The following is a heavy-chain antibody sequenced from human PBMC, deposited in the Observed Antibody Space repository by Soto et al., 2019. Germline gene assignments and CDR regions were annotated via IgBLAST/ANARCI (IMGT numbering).Heavy chain of an antibody. J-gene: IGHJ6*02. CDR2: ISAYNGNT. V-gene: IGHV1-18*01. CDR3: ARDWGDCSGGSCYNYYYGMDV. Sequence: ASVKVSCKASGYTFTSYGISWVRQAPGQGLEWMGWISAYNGNTNYAQKLQGRVTMTTDTSTSTAYMELRSLRSDDTAVYYCARDWGDCSGGSCYNYYYGMDVWGQGTTVTVSS. CDR1: GYTFTSYG. D-gene: IGHD2-15*01.